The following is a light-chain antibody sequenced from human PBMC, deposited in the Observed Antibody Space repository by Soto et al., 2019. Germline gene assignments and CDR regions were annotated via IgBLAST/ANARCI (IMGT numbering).Light chain of an antibody. J-gene: IGKJ2*01. CDR2: LGS. V-gene: IGKV2-28*01. CDR1: QSILHSNGYNY. CDR3: MQVLQTPYT. Sequence: DIVMTQSPLSLPVTPGEPASISCRSSQSILHSNGYNYLDWYLQKPGQSPQLLIYLGSNRASGVTDRFSGSGSGTDCTLKISRVEAEDVGVYYCMQVLQTPYTFGEGTKLEIK.